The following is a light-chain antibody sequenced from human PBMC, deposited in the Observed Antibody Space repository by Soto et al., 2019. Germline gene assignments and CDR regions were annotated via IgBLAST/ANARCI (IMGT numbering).Light chain of an antibody. V-gene: IGKV1-5*01. CDR1: QSITYW. CDR2: DVF. Sequence: DIQMTQSPSSLSASVGDRVTITCRASQSITYWLAWYQQKPGRAPKLLIYDVFNLQSGVPSRFSGSGSGTEFTLTISSLQPDDSATYYCQQYHSFSFTFXQGTRMEIK. J-gene: IGKJ5*01. CDR3: QQYHSFSFT.